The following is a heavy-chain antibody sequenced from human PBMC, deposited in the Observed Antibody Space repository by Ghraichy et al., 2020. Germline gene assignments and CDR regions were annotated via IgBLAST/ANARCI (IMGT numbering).Heavy chain of an antibody. D-gene: IGHD3-22*01. J-gene: IGHJ4*02. CDR3: ARNYYDSSGYYGDDS. Sequence: SQTLSLTCAVYGGSFSGYYWSWIRQPPGKGLEWIGEINHSGSTNYNPSLKSRVTISVDTSKNQFSLKLSSVTAADTAVYYCARNYYDSSGYYGDDSWGQGTLVTVSS. CDR1: GGSFSGYY. V-gene: IGHV4-34*01. CDR2: INHSGST.